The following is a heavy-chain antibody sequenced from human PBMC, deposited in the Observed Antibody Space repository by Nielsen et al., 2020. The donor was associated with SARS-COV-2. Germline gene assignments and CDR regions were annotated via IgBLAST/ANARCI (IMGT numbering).Heavy chain of an antibody. CDR3: AKRSGYTSGWYGDY. CDR1: GFTFSNAW. J-gene: IGHJ4*02. V-gene: IGHV3-23*01. Sequence: GGSLRLSCAASGFTFSNAWMSWVRQAPGKGLEWVSAISSSTYYADSVKGRFTVSRDNSKNTLYLQMNSLRAEDTAVYYCAKRSGYTSGWYGDYWGQGTLVTVSS. D-gene: IGHD6-19*01. CDR2: ISSST.